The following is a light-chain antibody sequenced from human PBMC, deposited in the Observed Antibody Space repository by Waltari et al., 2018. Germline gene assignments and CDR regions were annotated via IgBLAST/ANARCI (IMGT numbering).Light chain of an antibody. CDR1: QSISSY. CDR2: AAS. J-gene: IGKJ1*01. Sequence: DIQMTQSPSSLSASVGARVPITCRASQSISSYLNWYQQKPGKAPKLLIYAASSLQSGVPSRFSGSGSGTDFTLTISCLQSEDFATYYCQQYYSYPRTFGQGTKVEIK. CDR3: QQYYSYPRT. V-gene: IGKV1-39*01.